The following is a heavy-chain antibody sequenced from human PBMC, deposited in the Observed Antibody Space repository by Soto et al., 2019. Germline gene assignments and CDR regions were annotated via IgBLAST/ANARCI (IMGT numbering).Heavy chain of an antibody. CDR2: IKRKTDGATT. CDR3: STGYCSGGNCFIDY. V-gene: IGHV3-15*01. Sequence: GGSLRLSCVASGFTFSNAWMTWVRQAPGKGLEWVGRIKRKTDGATTDYGAPVKDRFTISREDSKNRLYLQMNSLKTEDTAVYYCSTGYCSGGNCFIDYWGQGTLVTVSS. D-gene: IGHD2-15*01. CDR1: GFTFSNAW. J-gene: IGHJ4*02.